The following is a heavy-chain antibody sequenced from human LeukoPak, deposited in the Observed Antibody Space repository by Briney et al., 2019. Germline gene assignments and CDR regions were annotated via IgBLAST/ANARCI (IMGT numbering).Heavy chain of an antibody. CDR2: IFPGDSDT. CDR1: GYSFTSYW. Sequence: GESLQISCKGSGYSFTSYWIGWVRPMPGKGLGWMGIIFPGDSDTRYSPSFQGQVTISADKSISTAYLQWSSLKASDTAMYYCARAGTVTPTWFDPWGQGTLVTVSS. CDR3: ARAGTVTPTWFDP. J-gene: IGHJ5*02. D-gene: IGHD4-17*01. V-gene: IGHV5-51*01.